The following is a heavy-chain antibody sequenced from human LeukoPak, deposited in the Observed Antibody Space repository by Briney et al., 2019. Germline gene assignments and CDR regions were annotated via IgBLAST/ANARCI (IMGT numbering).Heavy chain of an antibody. V-gene: IGHV4-59*01. J-gene: IGHJ4*02. D-gene: IGHD3-22*01. CDR2: IYYSVDT. Sequence: GSLRLSCAASGFTFRIYAMNWVRQAPGKGLEFIGYIYYSVDTDYNPSLKNRVTMSLDLSKKQFSLSLTSVTAADTAVYYCARRRYYDSTGYNPTYYFDHWGQGILVTVSS. CDR1: GFTFRIYA. CDR3: ARRRYYDSTGYNPTYYFDH.